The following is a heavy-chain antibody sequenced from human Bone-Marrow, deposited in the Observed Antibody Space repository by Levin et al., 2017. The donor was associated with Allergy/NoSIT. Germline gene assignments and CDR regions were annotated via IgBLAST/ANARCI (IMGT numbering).Heavy chain of an antibody. CDR2: IYNTGTT. Sequence: SQTLSLTCSVSGVSISDGGYFWSWIRQYPGKGLEWIGYIYNTGTTYYNPSLKSRLSLSVDMSKNEFSLKLTSVTAADTAVYFCARDRRVRGIVKTNDVFDIWGQGTLVSVSS. J-gene: IGHJ3*02. D-gene: IGHD3-10*01. CDR3: ARDRRVRGIVKTNDVFDI. CDR1: GVSISDGGYF. V-gene: IGHV4-31*03.